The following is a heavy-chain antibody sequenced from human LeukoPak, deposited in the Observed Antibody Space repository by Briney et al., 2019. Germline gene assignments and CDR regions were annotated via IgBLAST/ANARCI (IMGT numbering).Heavy chain of an antibody. CDR2: IKQVGSEK. D-gene: IGHD3-16*01. V-gene: IGHV3-7*01. CDR1: GCTFSSYW. J-gene: IGHJ4*02. Sequence: GGSLRLSCAASGCTFSSYWMSWVRQAPGKGLEWVANIKQVGSEKYYVDSVKGQFTISRDNAKNSLYLQMNSLRAEDTAVYYCARARRGYYFDYWGQGTLVTVSS. CDR3: ARARRGYYFDY.